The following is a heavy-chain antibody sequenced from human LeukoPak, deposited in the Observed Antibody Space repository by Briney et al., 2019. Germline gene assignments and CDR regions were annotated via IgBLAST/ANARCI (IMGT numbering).Heavy chain of an antibody. CDR2: INPNSGGT. CDR1: GYTFTGYY. D-gene: IGHD6-13*01. CDR3: ARVVAAALGYYGMDV. J-gene: IGHJ6*02. Sequence: ASVKVSCKASGYTFTGYYMHWVRQAPGQGLEWMGWINPNSGGTNYAQKFQGRVTMTGDTSISTAYMELSRLRSDDTAVYYCARVVAAALGYYGMDVWGQGTTVTVSS. V-gene: IGHV1-2*02.